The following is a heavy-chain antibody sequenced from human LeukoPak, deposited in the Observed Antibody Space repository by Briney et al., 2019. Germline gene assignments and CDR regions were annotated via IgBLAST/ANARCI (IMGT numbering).Heavy chain of an antibody. CDR3: ARGGTRGYSPVDY. D-gene: IGHD5-18*01. J-gene: IGHJ4*02. Sequence: GGSLRLSCAASGFTFSDYNMNWVRQAPGKGPEWVSYINGFSSAIYYADSVKGRSTISRDNAKNSLFLQMNSLRVEDTAVYYCARGGTRGYSPVDYWGQGILVTVSS. CDR1: GFTFSDYN. CDR2: INGFSSAI. V-gene: IGHV3-48*04.